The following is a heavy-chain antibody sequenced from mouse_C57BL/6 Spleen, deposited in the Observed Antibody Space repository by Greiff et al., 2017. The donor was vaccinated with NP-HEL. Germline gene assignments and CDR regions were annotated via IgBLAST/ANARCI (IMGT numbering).Heavy chain of an antibody. V-gene: IGHV1-64*01. Sequence: QVQLQQPGAELVKPGASVKLSCKASGYTFTSYWMHWVKQRPGQGLEWIGMIHPNSGSTNYNEKFKSKATLTVDKSSSTAYMQLSSLTSEDSAVYYCARDYGSGHYYAMDYWGQGTSVTVSS. CDR1: GYTFTSYW. CDR3: ARDYGSGHYYAMDY. J-gene: IGHJ4*01. CDR2: IHPNSGST. D-gene: IGHD1-1*01.